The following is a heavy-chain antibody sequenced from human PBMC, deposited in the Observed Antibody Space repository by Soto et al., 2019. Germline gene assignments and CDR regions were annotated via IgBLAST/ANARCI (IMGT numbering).Heavy chain of an antibody. CDR2: ISAYNGNT. Sequence: QVQLVQSGAEVKKPGASVKVSCKASGYTFTSYGISWVRQAPGQGLEWMGWISAYNGNTNYAQKLQGRVTMTTDTYTSTAYMELRILRSDDTAVYYCARDRPTSSDSSGYEFDYWGQGTLVTVSS. V-gene: IGHV1-18*01. D-gene: IGHD3-22*01. J-gene: IGHJ4*02. CDR1: GYTFTSYG. CDR3: ARDRPTSSDSSGYEFDY.